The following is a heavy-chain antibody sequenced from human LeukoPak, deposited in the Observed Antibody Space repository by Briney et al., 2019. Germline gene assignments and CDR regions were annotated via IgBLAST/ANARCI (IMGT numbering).Heavy chain of an antibody. CDR1: GYSISSGYY. D-gene: IGHD2-15*01. J-gene: IGHJ6*03. V-gene: IGHV4-38-2*02. CDR3: AREKGSNYYYYYMDV. CDR2: IYHSGST. Sequence: SETLSLTCAVSGYSISSGYYWGWIRPPPGKGLEWIGSIYHSGSTYYNPSLKSRVTISVDTSKNQFSLKLSSVTAADTAVYYCAREKGSNYYYYYMDVWGKGTTVTVSS.